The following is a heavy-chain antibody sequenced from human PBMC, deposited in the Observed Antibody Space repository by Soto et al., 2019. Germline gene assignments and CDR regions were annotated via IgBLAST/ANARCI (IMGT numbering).Heavy chain of an antibody. D-gene: IGHD1-1*01. CDR2: ISGSGAST. J-gene: IGHJ4*02. CDR1: GFTFSSYA. Sequence: PGGSLRLSCAASGFTFSSYAMSWVRQAAGKGPEWVSGISGSGASTYYTDSVKGRFTISRDNSKSTLYLQMNSLRADETAVYYCAKGSTGTTDYYFDHWGQGTLVTVSS. V-gene: IGHV3-23*01. CDR3: AKGSTGTTDYYFDH.